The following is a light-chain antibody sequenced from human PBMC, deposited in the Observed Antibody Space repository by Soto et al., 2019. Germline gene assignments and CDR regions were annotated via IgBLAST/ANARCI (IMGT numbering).Light chain of an antibody. CDR3: QQYYTTPPA. CDR2: WAS. Sequence: DIVMTQSPDSLAVSLGERATINCKSSQSVLYSTNNKNYLAWYQQKPGQPPKLLIYWASTRESGVLDRFSGSGSGTDFTLTISSLQTEDVAVYYCQQYYTTPPAFGQGTKVDI. CDR1: QSVLYSTNNKNY. V-gene: IGKV4-1*01. J-gene: IGKJ1*01.